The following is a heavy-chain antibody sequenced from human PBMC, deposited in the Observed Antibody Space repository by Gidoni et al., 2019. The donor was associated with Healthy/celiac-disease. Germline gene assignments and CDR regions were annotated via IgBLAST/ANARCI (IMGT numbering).Heavy chain of an antibody. CDR3: ARDRPRPAYYYGMDV. J-gene: IGHJ6*02. V-gene: IGHV4-59*01. CDR2: IYYSGST. Sequence: QVQLQESVPGLVKPSETLSLTCTVSGGSISSYYWSWIRPPPGKGLEWIGYIYYSGSTNYNPSLKSRVTISVDTSKNQFSLKLSSVTAADTAVYYCARDRPRPAYYYGMDVWGQGTTVTVSS. CDR1: GGSISSYY.